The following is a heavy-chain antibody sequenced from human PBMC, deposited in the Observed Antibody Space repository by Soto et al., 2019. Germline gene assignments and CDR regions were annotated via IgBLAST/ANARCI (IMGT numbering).Heavy chain of an antibody. J-gene: IGHJ3*02. V-gene: IGHV3-48*03. CDR2: ISSSGSTI. CDR3: ARSQGVTGRSGAFDI. D-gene: IGHD1-20*01. Sequence: VGPLRLSCAASGFTFSSYEMNWVRQAPGKGLEWVSYISSSGSTIYYADSVKGRFTISRDNAKNSLYLQMNSLRAEDTAVYYCARSQGVTGRSGAFDIWGQGTMVTVSS. CDR1: GFTFSSYE.